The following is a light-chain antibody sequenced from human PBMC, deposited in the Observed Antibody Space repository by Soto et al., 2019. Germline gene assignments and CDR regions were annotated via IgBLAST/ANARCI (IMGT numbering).Light chain of an antibody. CDR2: GDS. CDR3: QSYDSSTRL. CDR1: RSNIGAGYD. Sequence: VLTQPPSVSGAPGQRVTISCTGSRSNIGAGYDVHWYQQLPGTAPKLLIHGDSNRPSGVPDRFSGSKSGTSASLAITGLQAEDEADYYCQSYDSSTRLFGSGTKVTVL. J-gene: IGLJ1*01. V-gene: IGLV1-40*01.